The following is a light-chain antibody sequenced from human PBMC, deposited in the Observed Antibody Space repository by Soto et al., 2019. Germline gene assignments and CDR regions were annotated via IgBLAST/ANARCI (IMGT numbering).Light chain of an antibody. J-gene: IGLJ1*01. CDR3: QSYDSSLSGYV. Sequence: QSVLTQPPSVSGAPGQRGTISCTGSSANIGAAYNVDWYQQLPGTAPKLLIYGNNKRPSGVPARFSGSKSGTSASLAIAGLQAEDEGDYYCQSYDSSLSGYVFGTGTKVTVL. V-gene: IGLV1-40*01. CDR2: GNN. CDR1: SANIGAAYN.